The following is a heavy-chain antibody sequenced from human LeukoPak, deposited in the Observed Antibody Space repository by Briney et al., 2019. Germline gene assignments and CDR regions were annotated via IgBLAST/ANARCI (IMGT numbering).Heavy chain of an antibody. Sequence: ASVKVSCKASGYTFTSYDINWVRQATGQGLEWMGWISAYNGNTNYAQKLQGRVTMTTDTSTSTAYMELRSLRSDDTAVYYCAREVVGATGIDYWGQGTLVTVSS. CDR2: ISAYNGNT. CDR3: AREVVGATGIDY. CDR1: GYTFTSYD. J-gene: IGHJ4*02. D-gene: IGHD1-26*01. V-gene: IGHV1-18*01.